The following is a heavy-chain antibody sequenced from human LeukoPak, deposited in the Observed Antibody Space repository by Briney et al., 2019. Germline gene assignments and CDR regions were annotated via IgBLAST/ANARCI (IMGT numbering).Heavy chain of an antibody. V-gene: IGHV1-24*01. Sequence: ASVKVSCKVSGYTLTELSMHWVRQAPGKGLEWMGGFDPEDGETIYAQKFQGRVTMTEDTSTDTAYMELSSLRSEDTAVYYCARSYYYDSSGYYAPRAFDIWGQGTMVTVSS. CDR3: ARSYYYDSSGYYAPRAFDI. D-gene: IGHD3-22*01. CDR2: FDPEDGET. CDR1: GYTLTELS. J-gene: IGHJ3*02.